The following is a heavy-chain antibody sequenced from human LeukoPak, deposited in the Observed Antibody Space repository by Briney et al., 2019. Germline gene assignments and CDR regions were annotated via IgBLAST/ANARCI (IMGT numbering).Heavy chain of an antibody. J-gene: IGHJ5*02. CDR2: IDPSGSTT. CDR3: ARDLERHLVLGPFDP. V-gene: IGHV3-11*04. CDR1: GFTFRGHY. Sequence: AGRSLRLSCAASGFTFRGHYMSWIRQAPGQGLEWIAYIDPSGSTTHSADSVKGRFIMSRDHAENSLYLQMNSLKVEDTAIHYCARDLERHLVLGPFDPWGQGTLVIVSP. D-gene: IGHD6-13*01.